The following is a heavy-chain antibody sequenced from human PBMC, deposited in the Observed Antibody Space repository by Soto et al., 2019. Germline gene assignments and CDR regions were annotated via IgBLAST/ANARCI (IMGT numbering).Heavy chain of an antibody. CDR3: ARDRTMLGGYYYYGMDV. D-gene: IGHD3-10*02. CDR2: ISYDGSNK. J-gene: IGHJ6*02. CDR1: GFTFSSYA. V-gene: IGHV3-30-3*01. Sequence: GGSLRLSCAASGFTFSSYAMHWVRQAPGKGLEWVAVISYDGSNKYYADSVKDRFTISRDNSKKTLYLQMNSLRAEDTAVYYCARDRTMLGGYYYYGMDVWGPGTTVTVSS.